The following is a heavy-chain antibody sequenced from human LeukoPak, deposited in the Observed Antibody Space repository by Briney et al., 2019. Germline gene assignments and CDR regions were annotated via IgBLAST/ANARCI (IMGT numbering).Heavy chain of an antibody. V-gene: IGHV1-2*02. D-gene: IGHD6-13*01. CDR3: ARPICSSSWYLPDY. CDR2: INPNSGGT. Sequence: GASVKVSCKASGYTFTGYYMHWVRLAPGQGLEWMGWINPNSGGTNYAQKFQGRVTMTRDTSISTAYMELSRLRSDDTAVYYCARPICSSSWYLPDYWGQGTLVTVSS. CDR1: GYTFTGYY. J-gene: IGHJ4*02.